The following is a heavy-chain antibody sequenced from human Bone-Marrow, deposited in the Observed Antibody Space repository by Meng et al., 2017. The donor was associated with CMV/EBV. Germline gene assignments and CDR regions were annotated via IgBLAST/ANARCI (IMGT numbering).Heavy chain of an antibody. CDR1: GFTFSSYA. V-gene: IGHV3-20*04. D-gene: IGHD1-26*01. J-gene: IGHJ4*02. Sequence: GESLKISCPASGFTFSSYAMSWVRQAPGKGLEWVSGINWNGGSTGYADSVKGRFTISRDNAKNSLYLQMNSLRAEDTALYYCAREKGSYSGFAYWGQGTRVTCSS. CDR2: INWNGGST. CDR3: AREKGSYSGFAY.